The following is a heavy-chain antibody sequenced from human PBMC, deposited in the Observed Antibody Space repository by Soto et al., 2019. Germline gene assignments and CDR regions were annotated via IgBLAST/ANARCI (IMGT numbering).Heavy chain of an antibody. CDR3: AKDGGGSGPAIGYYYYGMDV. Sequence: GSLRLSCAASGFTFSSYGMHWVRQAPGKGLEWVAVISYDGSNKYYADSVKGRFTISRDNSKNTLYLQMNSLRAEDTAVYYCAKDGGGSGPAIGYYYYGMDVWGQGTTVTVSS. D-gene: IGHD2-21*01. J-gene: IGHJ6*02. V-gene: IGHV3-30*18. CDR2: ISYDGSNK. CDR1: GFTFSSYG.